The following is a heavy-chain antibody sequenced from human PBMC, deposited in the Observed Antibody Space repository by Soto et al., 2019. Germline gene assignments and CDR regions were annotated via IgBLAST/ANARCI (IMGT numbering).Heavy chain of an antibody. CDR2: ITANTGAT. Sequence: QVRLVQSGAEVGQPGASVKVSCKASGHTSRNNGISWVRQAPGQGLEWMGFITANTGATNYARKFRGRLTLTTDTFTRTVDMELRSLRSDDTSGYYCGRDEDQGDQRFLDYWGQGTLVSVSS. D-gene: IGHD3-16*01. CDR3: GRDEDQGDQRFLDY. CDR1: GHTSRNNG. J-gene: IGHJ4*02. V-gene: IGHV1-18*01.